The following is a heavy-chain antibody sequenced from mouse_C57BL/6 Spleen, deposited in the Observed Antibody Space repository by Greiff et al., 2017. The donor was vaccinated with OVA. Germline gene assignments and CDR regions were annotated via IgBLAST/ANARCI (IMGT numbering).Heavy chain of an antibody. J-gene: IGHJ1*03. Sequence: QVQLKESGPGLVQPSQSLSITRTVSGFSLTSYGVHWVRQSPGKGLEWLGVIWSGGSTDYNAAFISRLSISKDNSKSQVFFKMNSLQADDTAIYYCARKNWDWYFDVWGTGTTVTVSS. CDR2: IWSGGST. CDR1: GFSLTSYG. CDR3: ARKNWDWYFDV. V-gene: IGHV2-2*01. D-gene: IGHD4-1*01.